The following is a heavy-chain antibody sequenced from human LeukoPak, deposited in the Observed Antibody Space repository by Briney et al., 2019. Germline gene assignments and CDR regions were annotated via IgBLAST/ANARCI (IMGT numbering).Heavy chain of an antibody. J-gene: IGHJ4*02. Sequence: GGSLRLSCATSGFTCTSCAMSWVRQAPGKGLEWVSSISASGANTYYADSVKGRFAISRDSSKNTLYLQMTSLRAEDTAVYYCAKDGYIAAAASDWGQGTLVTVSS. D-gene: IGHD6-13*01. CDR3: AKDGYIAAAASD. V-gene: IGHV3-23*01. CDR1: GFTCTSCA. CDR2: ISASGANT.